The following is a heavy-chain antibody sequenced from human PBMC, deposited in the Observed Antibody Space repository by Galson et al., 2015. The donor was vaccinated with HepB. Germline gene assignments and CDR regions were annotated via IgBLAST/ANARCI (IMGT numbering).Heavy chain of an antibody. CDR2: ISSSSSAT. CDR1: GFTFMSYA. CDR3: AKDRYSGNSLWDAFDI. V-gene: IGHV3-23*01. Sequence: SLRLSCAASGFTFMSYAMTWVRQAPGMGLEWVSSISSSSSATYYADSVKGRFTISRDNSKNTLYLQMDSLRAGDTAVYYCAKDRYSGNSLWDAFDIWGQGTMVTVSS. D-gene: IGHD4-23*01. J-gene: IGHJ3*02.